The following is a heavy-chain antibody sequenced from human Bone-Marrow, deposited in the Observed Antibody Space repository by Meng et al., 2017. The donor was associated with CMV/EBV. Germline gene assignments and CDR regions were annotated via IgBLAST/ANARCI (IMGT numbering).Heavy chain of an antibody. CDR2: ISSSKSYI. V-gene: IGHV3-21*01. J-gene: IGHJ3*02. D-gene: IGHD2-2*01. CDR1: GFTFSSYS. CDR3: AVECSSTSCYFINDAFDI. Sequence: GESLQISCAASGFTFSSYSMNWVRQAPGKRLEWVSSISSSKSYIYYAVSVKGRFTISRDNAKNSLYLQMNSLRAEDTAVYYCAVECSSTSCYFINDAFDIWGQGTMVTVSS.